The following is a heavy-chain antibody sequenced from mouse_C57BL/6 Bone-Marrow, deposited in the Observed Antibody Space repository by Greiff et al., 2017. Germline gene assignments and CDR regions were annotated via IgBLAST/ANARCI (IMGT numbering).Heavy chain of an antibody. D-gene: IGHD1-1*01. Sequence: DVKLVESGGGLVQPGGSMKLSCAASGFTFSDAWMDWVRQSPEKGLEWVAEIRNKANNHATYYAESVKGRFTISRDDSKSSVYLQMISLRAEDAGIYYCTSYFLYYFDYWGQGTTLTVSS. CDR2: IRNKANNHAT. CDR1: GFTFSDAW. J-gene: IGHJ2*01. V-gene: IGHV6-6*01. CDR3: TSYFLYYFDY.